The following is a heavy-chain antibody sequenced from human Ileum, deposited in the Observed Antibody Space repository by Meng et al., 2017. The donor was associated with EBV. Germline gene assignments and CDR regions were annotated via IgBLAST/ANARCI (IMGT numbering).Heavy chain of an antibody. V-gene: IGHV4-4*02. Sequence: VHVHQWGAGLLNPSQTLSLPCAVSGVPVIINIWSSWVRQPPGKGLEWIGEIFHIGSTNNSPSLKSRVTISVDNSKNQFSLSLTSVTAADTAIYYCAKVSLTGTFYDHWGQGILVTVSS. CDR2: IFHIGST. J-gene: IGHJ4*02. CDR3: AKVSLTGTFYDH. D-gene: IGHD3-9*01. CDR1: GVPVIINIW.